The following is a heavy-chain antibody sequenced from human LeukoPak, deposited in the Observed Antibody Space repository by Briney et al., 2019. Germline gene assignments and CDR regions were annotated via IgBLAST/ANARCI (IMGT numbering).Heavy chain of an antibody. V-gene: IGHV3-23*01. CDR3: AKWGDYDVLTGYYDPDY. CDR1: GVTFSDYA. CDR2: NTGSGGGT. D-gene: IGHD3-9*01. J-gene: IGHJ4*02. Sequence: GASLRLTCAASGVTFSDYAMGWVRQAPGRGLGWVSANTGSGGGTYYADSVKGRFTISRANSKNTLYLQMNSLRADDTAVYYCAKWGDYDVLTGYYDPDYWGQGTLVTVSS.